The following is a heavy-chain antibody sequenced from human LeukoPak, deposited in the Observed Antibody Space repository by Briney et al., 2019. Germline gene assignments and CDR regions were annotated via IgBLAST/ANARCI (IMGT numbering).Heavy chain of an antibody. Sequence: GGSLRLSCTASGFTFGDDGWSWFRQAPGKGLEWICFIRKKGYGETTDYAASVRGRFTISRDDAKSIAHLQMNSLKTEDTALYYCSRGLHDYGDSNYYFDQWGRGTLVTVSS. CDR1: GFTFGDDG. V-gene: IGHV3-49*03. J-gene: IGHJ4*02. D-gene: IGHD4-17*01. CDR2: IRKKGYGETT. CDR3: SRGLHDYGDSNYYFDQ.